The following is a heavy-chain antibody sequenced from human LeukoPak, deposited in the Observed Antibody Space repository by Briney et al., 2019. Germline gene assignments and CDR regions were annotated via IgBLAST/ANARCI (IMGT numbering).Heavy chain of an antibody. V-gene: IGHV4-59*01. D-gene: IGHD1-26*01. Sequence: SETLSLTCTVSGGSISGYYWSWIRQPPGKGPEWIGYIYYSGSTNYNPSLKSRVTISVGTSKNQFSLKLSSVTAADTAVYYCARGREWEPKVFDYWGQGTLVTVSS. CDR2: IYYSGST. CDR3: ARGREWEPKVFDY. J-gene: IGHJ4*02. CDR1: GGSISGYY.